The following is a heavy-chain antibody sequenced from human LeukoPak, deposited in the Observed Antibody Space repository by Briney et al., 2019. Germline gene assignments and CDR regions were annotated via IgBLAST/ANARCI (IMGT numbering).Heavy chain of an antibody. CDR3: ARMAAIGAMDV. Sequence: SETLSLTCTVPGASMSSYYWNWIRQPPGKGLEWIGYIYYSGNTNYNPSLKSRVTISIDTSKNQFSLKLTSVTAADTTVYYRARMAAIGAMDVWGQGTTVTVSS. CDR1: GASMSSYY. D-gene: IGHD5-24*01. CDR2: IYYSGNT. J-gene: IGHJ6*02. V-gene: IGHV4-59*08.